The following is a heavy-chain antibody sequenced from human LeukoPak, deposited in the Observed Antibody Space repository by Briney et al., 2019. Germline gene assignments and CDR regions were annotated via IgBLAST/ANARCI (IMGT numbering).Heavy chain of an antibody. J-gene: IGHJ3*02. D-gene: IGHD3-10*01. Sequence: ASVKVSCKASGYTFTNYAMNWVRQAPGQGLEWMGWINTNTGNPTYAQGFTGRLVFSLDTSVSTTYLQISSLKTEDTDVYYWARGRLTTDAMVRGVEVAFDIWGQGTMVTVSS. CDR3: ARGRLTTDAMVRGVEVAFDI. V-gene: IGHV7-4-1*02. CDR1: GYTFTNYA. CDR2: INTNTGNP.